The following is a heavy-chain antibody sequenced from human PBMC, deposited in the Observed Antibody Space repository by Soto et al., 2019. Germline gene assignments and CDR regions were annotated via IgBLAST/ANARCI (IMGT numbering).Heavy chain of an antibody. CDR1: GFRFSVSY. J-gene: IGHJ4*02. CDR2: INGDSTDI. Sequence: QVQLVAAGGGVVKPGGSLTLSCAASGFRFSVSYMTWVRQAPGKGLEWLSYINGDSTDINYADSVRGRFTILRGNSKNSLLLQMEILRAEDRAFYYCSTNPRMIDDWGQGTLGTVSS. CDR3: STNPRMIDD. V-gene: IGHV3-11*05.